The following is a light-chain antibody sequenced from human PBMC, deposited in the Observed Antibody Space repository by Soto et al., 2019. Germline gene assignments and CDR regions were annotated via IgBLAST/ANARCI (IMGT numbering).Light chain of an antibody. CDR2: GAS. J-gene: IGKJ4*01. Sequence: DIQMTQAPPSLSASVGDRVTITCRTRANISFYLSWYSQKTGKAPELLVYGASNLQSGVPSRFSGGGSGTDFTLTITNLQPEDFATYFCQQSYSMPFTFGGGTKLEV. CDR1: ANISFY. CDR3: QQSYSMPFT. V-gene: IGKV1-39*01.